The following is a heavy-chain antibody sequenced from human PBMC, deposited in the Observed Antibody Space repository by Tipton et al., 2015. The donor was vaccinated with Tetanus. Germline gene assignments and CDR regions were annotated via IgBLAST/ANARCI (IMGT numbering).Heavy chain of an antibody. D-gene: IGHD5-12*01. J-gene: IGHJ3*02. Sequence: SLRLSCAASGFTVSNNYMSWVRQAPGKGLEWVSVIYSGGSTYYADSVKGRFTISRDNSKNTLYLQMNSLRAEDTAVYYCARESPVATIVAFDIWGQGTMVTVSS. V-gene: IGHV3-53*01. CDR3: ARESPVATIVAFDI. CDR1: GFTVSNNY. CDR2: IYSGGST.